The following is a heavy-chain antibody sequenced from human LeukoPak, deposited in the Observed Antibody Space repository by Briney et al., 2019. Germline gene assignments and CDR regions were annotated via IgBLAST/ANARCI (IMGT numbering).Heavy chain of an antibody. J-gene: IGHJ6*03. D-gene: IGHD6-19*01. V-gene: IGHV3-23*01. CDR2: IFPSGGEI. Sequence: GGSLRLSCAASGFTFSTFAMIWVRQPPGKGLEWVSSIFPSGGEIHYADSVRGRFTISRDNSKSTLSLQMNSLRAEDTAVYYCAKDGGYSSGWYDVYYYYMDVWGKGTTVTVSS. CDR3: AKDGGYSSGWYDVYYYYMDV. CDR1: GFTFSTFA.